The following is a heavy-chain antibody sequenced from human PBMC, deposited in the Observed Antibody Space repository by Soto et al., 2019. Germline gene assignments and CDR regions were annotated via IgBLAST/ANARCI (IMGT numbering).Heavy chain of an antibody. J-gene: IGHJ5*02. CDR1: GFSFTNYG. CDR3: ARIESIARNWFDP. V-gene: IGHV5-10-1*01. Sequence: ECLTISCKVSGFSFTNYGISWVLQMPGKGLEWMGNIDPVDSYANYSPSFQGHVTFSVDTSISTAYLQWSSLKASDTAMYFCARIESIARNWFDPWGQGTQVTVS. CDR2: IDPVDSYA. D-gene: IGHD6-13*01.